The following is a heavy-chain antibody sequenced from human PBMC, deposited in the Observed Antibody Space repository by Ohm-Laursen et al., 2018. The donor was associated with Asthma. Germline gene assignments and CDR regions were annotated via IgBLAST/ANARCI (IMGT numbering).Heavy chain of an antibody. CDR3: ARIRYYDFWSGYSNAFDI. V-gene: IGHV2-26*01. CDR2: IFLNDEK. J-gene: IGHJ3*02. Sequence: TLSLTCTVSGGSISSGDYYWSWIRQPPGKALEWLAHIFLNDEKSYSTSLKSRLTISKDTSKSQVVLTMTNMDPVDTATYYCARIRYYDFWSGYSNAFDIWGQGTMVTVSS. CDR1: GGSISSGDYY. D-gene: IGHD3-3*01.